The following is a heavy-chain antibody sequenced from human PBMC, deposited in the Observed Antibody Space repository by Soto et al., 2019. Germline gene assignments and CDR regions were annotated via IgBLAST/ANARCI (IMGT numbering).Heavy chain of an antibody. CDR1: GGTFSSYA. J-gene: IGHJ6*02. CDR2: IIPIFGTA. CDR3: AIDAGYSSGWYNDYYGMDV. Sequence: SVKVSCKASGGTFSSYAISWVRQAPGQGLEWMGGIIPIFGTANYARKFQGRVTITADESTSTAYMELSSLRSEDTAVYYCAIDAGYSSGWYNDYYGMDVWGQWTTVTVSS. D-gene: IGHD6-19*01. V-gene: IGHV1-69*13.